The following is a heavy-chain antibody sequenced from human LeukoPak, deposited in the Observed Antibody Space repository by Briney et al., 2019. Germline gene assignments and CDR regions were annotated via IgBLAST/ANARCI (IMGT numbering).Heavy chain of an antibody. CDR1: GFTFSTFA. D-gene: IGHD4-23*01. CDR2: MSGSGGGGT. J-gene: IGHJ4*02. CDR3: AKGQYGGSATHFDS. V-gene: IGHV3-23*01. Sequence: GGSLRLSCAASGFTFSTFAMSWVRQAPGKGLERVSVMSGSGGGGTYYADSVKGRFTISRDNSKNTLFLEMNNLRAEDTALYYCAKGQYGGSATHFDSWGQGILVTVSS.